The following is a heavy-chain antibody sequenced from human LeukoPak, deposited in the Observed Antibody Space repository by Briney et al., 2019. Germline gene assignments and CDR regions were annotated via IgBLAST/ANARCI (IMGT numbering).Heavy chain of an antibody. D-gene: IGHD3-22*01. CDR3: ALFGYDSSGYYETDDY. CDR1: GYTLTELS. J-gene: IGHJ4*02. Sequence: ASVKVSCKVSGYTLTELSIHWGRQVPGKGLEGMGGFDPEDGETIYAQKFEGRVTMTEDTSTDTAYMELSSMRSEDTAVYYCALFGYDSSGYYETDDYWGQGTLVTVSS. CDR2: FDPEDGET. V-gene: IGHV1-24*01.